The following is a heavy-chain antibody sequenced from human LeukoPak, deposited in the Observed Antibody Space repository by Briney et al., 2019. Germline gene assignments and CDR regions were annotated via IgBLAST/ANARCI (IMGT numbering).Heavy chain of an antibody. CDR1: GYTFTSYY. CDR2: INPSGGST. D-gene: IGHD2-15*01. J-gene: IGHJ6*03. V-gene: IGHV1-46*01. Sequence: ASVKVSCKASGYTFTSYYMHWVRQAPGQGLEWMGIINPSGGSTSYAQKFQGRVTMTRDMSTSTVYMELSSLRSEDTAVYYCARDRVGYYMDVWGKGTTVTVSS. CDR3: ARDRVGYYMDV.